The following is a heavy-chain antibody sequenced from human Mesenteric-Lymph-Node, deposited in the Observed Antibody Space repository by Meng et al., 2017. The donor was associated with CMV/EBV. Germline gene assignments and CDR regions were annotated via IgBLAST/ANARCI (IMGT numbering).Heavy chain of an antibody. CDR2: INPRVGST. CDR3: ARGYNSGDRLDY. V-gene: IGHV1-46*01. Sequence: ASVQVSCKASGYTFTGYYVHWVRQAPGQGLEWMGIINPRVGSTSYAQKFQGRVTMTSDTSTSTVYMELSSLRSDDTAVYFCARGYNSGDRLDYWGQGTLVTVSS. CDR1: GYTFTGYY. D-gene: IGHD5-18*01. J-gene: IGHJ4*02.